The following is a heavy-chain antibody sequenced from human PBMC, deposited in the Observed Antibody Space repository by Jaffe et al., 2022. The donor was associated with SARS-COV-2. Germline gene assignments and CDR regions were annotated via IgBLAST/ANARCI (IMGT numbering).Heavy chain of an antibody. CDR1: GGSINTIFYY. D-gene: IGHD3-22*01. CDR2: IYYSGTT. J-gene: IGHJ5*02. V-gene: IGHV4-39*01. CDR3: ARYRYYCESSGCGRWFDP. Sequence: QLQLQESGPGLVKPSETLSLTCTVSGGSINTIFYYWGWIRQPPGEGLEWIGNIYYSGTTYYNSSLKSRVTISLDTSKNQFSLKLTSVTAADTAVYYCARYRYYCESSGCGRWFDPWGQGTLVTVSS.